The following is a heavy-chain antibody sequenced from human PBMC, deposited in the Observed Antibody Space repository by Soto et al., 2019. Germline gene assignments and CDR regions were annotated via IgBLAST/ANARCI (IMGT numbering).Heavy chain of an antibody. CDR3: ARVGEQWLVVSNYYYYGMDV. D-gene: IGHD6-19*01. CDR2: INSYNGNT. CDR1: GGTFSSYA. J-gene: IGHJ6*02. Sequence: ASVQVSCKASGGTFSSYAISWVRQAPGQGLEWMGWINSYNGNTNYAQKLQGRVTMTTDTSTSTAYMELRSLRSDDTAVYYFARVGEQWLVVSNYYYYGMDVWGQGTTVTVSS. V-gene: IGHV1-18*01.